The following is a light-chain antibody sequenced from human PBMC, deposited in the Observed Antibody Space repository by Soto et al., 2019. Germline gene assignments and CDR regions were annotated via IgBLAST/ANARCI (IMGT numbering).Light chain of an antibody. CDR3: QQYHIYSGT. CDR1: QTIDSW. Sequence: DIQMTQSPSTVSASVRERFTITCRASQTIDSWLAWYQQRPGKPPNLLIYKASTLASGVPSRFSGSGSGTEFTLTINSLQPDDFATYYCQQYHIYSGTFGQGTKVDIK. CDR2: KAS. V-gene: IGKV1-5*03. J-gene: IGKJ1*01.